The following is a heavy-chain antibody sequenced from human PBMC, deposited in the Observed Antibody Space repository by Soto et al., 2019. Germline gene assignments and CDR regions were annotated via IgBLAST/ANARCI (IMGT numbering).Heavy chain of an antibody. V-gene: IGHV4-59*12. CDR1: GGSISSYY. Sequence: SETLSLTCTVSGGSISSYYWSWIRQPPGKGLEWIGYIYYSGSTNYNPSLKSRVTISVDTSKNQFSLKLSSVTAADTAVYYCARDHSGYDFLDYWGQGTLVTVSS. D-gene: IGHD5-12*01. J-gene: IGHJ4*02. CDR2: IYYSGST. CDR3: ARDHSGYDFLDY.